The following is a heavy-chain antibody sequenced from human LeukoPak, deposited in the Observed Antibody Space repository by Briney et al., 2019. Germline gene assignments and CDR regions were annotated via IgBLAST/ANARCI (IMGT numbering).Heavy chain of an antibody. J-gene: IGHJ6*03. CDR2: IYYSGTT. CDR1: GGSISSYY. CDR3: AREFSSSKICYYYHMDV. D-gene: IGHD6-6*01. V-gene: IGHV4-59*01. Sequence: SETLSLTCSVSGGSISSYYWNWIRQPPGKGLEWIGYIYYSGTTNYNPSLQSRVTISVDTSKNQFSLKLRSVTAADTAVYYCAREFSSSKICYYYHMDVWGKGTTVTVSS.